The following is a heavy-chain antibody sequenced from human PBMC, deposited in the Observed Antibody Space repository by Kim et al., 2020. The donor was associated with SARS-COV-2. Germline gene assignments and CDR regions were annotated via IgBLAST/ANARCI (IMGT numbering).Heavy chain of an antibody. CDR2: ISYDGSNK. V-gene: IGHV3-30*18. CDR1: GFTFSSYG. J-gene: IGHJ4*02. D-gene: IGHD6-6*01. Sequence: GRSLRLSCAASGFTFSSYGMHWVRQAPGKGLEWVAVISYDGSNKYYADSVKGRFTISRDNSKNTLYLQMNSLRAEDTAVYYCAKGGDSSSSGGDYWGQGTLVTVSP. CDR3: AKGGDSSSSGGDY.